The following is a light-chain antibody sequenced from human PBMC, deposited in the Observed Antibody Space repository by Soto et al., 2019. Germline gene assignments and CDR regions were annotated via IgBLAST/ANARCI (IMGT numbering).Light chain of an antibody. CDR1: QSVRSN. J-gene: IGKJ1*01. Sequence: EIVMTQSPATLSLSPGESATLSCRASQSVRSNLAWYHQKPGQAPRLLIYGASTRATGIPARFSGSGSGTEYTLIISSPQSEDFAFYYCQQYNEWPLTFGQGTKVEIK. CDR2: GAS. V-gene: IGKV3-15*01. CDR3: QQYNEWPLT.